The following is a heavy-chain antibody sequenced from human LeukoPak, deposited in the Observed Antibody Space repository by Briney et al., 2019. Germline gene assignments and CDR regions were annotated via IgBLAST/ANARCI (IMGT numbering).Heavy chain of an antibody. Sequence: GGSLRLSCAASGFTFSSYAMHWGRQAPGKGLEWVAVISYDGSNKYYADSVKGRFTISRDNSKNTLYLQMSSLRAADTAVYYCARDGGCSSTSCYLTMVPDYWGQGTLVTVSS. CDR2: ISYDGSNK. V-gene: IGHV3-30-3*01. CDR1: GFTFSSYA. J-gene: IGHJ4*02. D-gene: IGHD2-2*01. CDR3: ARDGGCSSTSCYLTMVPDY.